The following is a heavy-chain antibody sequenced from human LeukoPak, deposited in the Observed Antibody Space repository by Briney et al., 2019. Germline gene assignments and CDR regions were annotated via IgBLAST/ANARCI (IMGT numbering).Heavy chain of an antibody. V-gene: IGHV3-74*01. J-gene: IGHJ4*02. CDR1: GFIFSTYW. D-gene: IGHD7-27*01. CDR2: INPEKTTI. Sequence: GGSLRLSCTGSGFIFSTYWMHWVRQTSGKGLEWVSRINPEKTTINYADSVKGRFTISRDENTVYLEMNSLRADDTAIYHCVRDKTGWDDYWGQGTLVTVSS. CDR3: VRDKTGWDDY.